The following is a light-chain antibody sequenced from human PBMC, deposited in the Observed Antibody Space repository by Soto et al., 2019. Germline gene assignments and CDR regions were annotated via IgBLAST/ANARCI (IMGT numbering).Light chain of an antibody. CDR3: SSYTSSSTDV. CDR1: SSDIGGYNY. V-gene: IGLV2-14*01. CDR2: DVS. J-gene: IGLJ1*01. Sequence: SVLTQPASVSGSPGQSITIPCTGTSSDIGGYNYVSWYQQHPGKAPKLMIYDVSNRPSGVSNRFSGSKSGNTASLTISGLQAEDEADYYCSSYTSSSTDVFGTGTKVTVL.